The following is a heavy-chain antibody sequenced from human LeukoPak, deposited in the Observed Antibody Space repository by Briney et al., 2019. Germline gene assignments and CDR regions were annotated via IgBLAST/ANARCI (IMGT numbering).Heavy chain of an antibody. V-gene: IGHV4-34*01. Sequence: SETLSLTCAVYGGSFSGYYWSWIRQPPGKGLEWIGEINHSGSTNYNPSLKSRVTISVDTSKNQFSLKLSSVTAADTAVYYCAKLLWFGDRLNWFDPWGQGTLVTVSS. D-gene: IGHD3-10*01. CDR1: GGSFSGYY. CDR3: AKLLWFGDRLNWFDP. CDR2: INHSGST. J-gene: IGHJ5*02.